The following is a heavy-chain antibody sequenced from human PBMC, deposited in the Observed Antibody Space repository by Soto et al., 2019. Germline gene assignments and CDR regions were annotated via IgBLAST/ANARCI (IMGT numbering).Heavy chain of an antibody. J-gene: IGHJ5*02. CDR2: INVYNGDR. CDR1: GYIFTKYG. CDR3: ARLQLGGDRMLNWFDP. D-gene: IGHD2-21*02. V-gene: IGHV1-18*01. Sequence: QVQVVQSGPELKKPGASVKVSCKAQGYIFTKYGIGWVRQAPGHGLEWMGLINVYNGDRKVAQKFQGRVSMTTDTATGTAYMELKSLRYGDTAVYYCARLQLGGDRMLNWFDPWGQGTQVTVSS.